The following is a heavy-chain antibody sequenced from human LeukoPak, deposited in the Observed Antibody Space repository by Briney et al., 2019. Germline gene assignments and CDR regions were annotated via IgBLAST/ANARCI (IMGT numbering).Heavy chain of an antibody. CDR2: IYTSGST. CDR1: GGSISSYY. D-gene: IGHD3-10*01. CDR3: ARDGRINMVRGVTDGMDV. J-gene: IGHJ6*02. Sequence: SETLSLTCTVSGGSISSYYWSWIRQPAGKGLEWIGLIYTSGSTNYNPSLKSRVTMSVDTSKNQFSLKLSSVTAEDTAVYYCARDGRINMVRGVTDGMDVWGQGTTVTVSS. V-gene: IGHV4-4*07.